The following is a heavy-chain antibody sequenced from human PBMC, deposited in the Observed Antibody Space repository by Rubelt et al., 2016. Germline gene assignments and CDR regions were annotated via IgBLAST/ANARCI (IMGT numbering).Heavy chain of an antibody. D-gene: IGHD2-2*03. Sequence: APGQGLEWMGRINPNSGGTNYAQKFQGRVTMTRDTSISTAYMELSRLRSDDTAVYYCARVPAGYCSSTSCYVSDYWGQGTLVTVSS. CDR3: ARVPAGYCSSTSCYVSDY. J-gene: IGHJ4*02. CDR2: INPNSGGT. V-gene: IGHV1-2*06.